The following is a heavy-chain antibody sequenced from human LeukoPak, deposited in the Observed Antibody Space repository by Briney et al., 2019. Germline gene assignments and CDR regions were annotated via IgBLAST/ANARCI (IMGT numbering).Heavy chain of an antibody. CDR1: GGTFSSYA. V-gene: IGHV1-69*04. J-gene: IGHJ4*02. Sequence: ASVTVSCKASGGTFSSYAISWVRQAPEQGLEWMGRIIPILGIANYAQKFQGRVTITADKSTSTAYMELSSLRSDDTAVFYCVRDLGVDTSMIFFDYWGQGTLVTVSS. D-gene: IGHD5-18*01. CDR2: IIPILGIA. CDR3: VRDLGVDTSMIFFDY.